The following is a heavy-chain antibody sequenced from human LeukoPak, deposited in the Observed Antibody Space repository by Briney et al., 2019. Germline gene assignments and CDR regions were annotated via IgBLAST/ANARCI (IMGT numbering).Heavy chain of an antibody. V-gene: IGHV3-21*01. D-gene: IGHD3-22*01. CDR2: ISSSSSYI. J-gene: IGHJ4*02. CDR3: ARVSILGYYYDSSGYYDY. Sequence: GGSLRLSCAASGFTFSSYAMSWVRQAPGKGLEWVSSISSSSSYIYYADSVKGRFTISRDNAKNSLYLQMNSLRAEDTAVYYCARVSILGYYYDSSGYYDYWGQGTLVTVSS. CDR1: GFTFSSYA.